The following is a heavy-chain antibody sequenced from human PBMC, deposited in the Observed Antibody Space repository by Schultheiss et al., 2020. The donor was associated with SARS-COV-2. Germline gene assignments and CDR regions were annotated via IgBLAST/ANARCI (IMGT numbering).Heavy chain of an antibody. CDR2: ISYDGSNK. D-gene: IGHD6-13*01. J-gene: IGHJ6*02. V-gene: IGHV3-30*01. CDR3: AIPVLGSWYNGMDV. Sequence: SLKISCAASGFTFSSYAMHWVRQAPGKGLEWVAVISYDGSNKYYADSVKGRFTISRDNSKNTLYLQMNSLRAEDTAVYYCAIPVLGSWYNGMDVWGQGTTVTVSS. CDR1: GFTFSSYA.